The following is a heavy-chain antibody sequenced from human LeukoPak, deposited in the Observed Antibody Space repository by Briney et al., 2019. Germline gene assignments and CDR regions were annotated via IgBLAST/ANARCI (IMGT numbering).Heavy chain of an antibody. Sequence: ASVMVSCKASGGTFSSYGISWVRQAPGQGLEWMGGIIPSFGTANYAQKFQGKVTITADESTSTAYMELSSLRSEDTAVYYCARLSTGGYYYGSGFDYWGQGTLVTVSS. D-gene: IGHD3-10*01. CDR2: IIPSFGTA. CDR3: ARLSTGGYYYGSGFDY. J-gene: IGHJ4*02. CDR1: GGTFSSYG. V-gene: IGHV1-69*13.